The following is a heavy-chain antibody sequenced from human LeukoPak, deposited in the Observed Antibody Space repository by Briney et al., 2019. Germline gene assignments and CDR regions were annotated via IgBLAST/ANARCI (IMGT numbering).Heavy chain of an antibody. CDR2: ISYDGSNK. V-gene: IGHV3-30-3*01. D-gene: IGHD6-13*01. J-gene: IGHJ4*02. CDR1: GFTFSSYA. CDR3: ASEHSSSWYRTFDY. Sequence: PGGSLRLSCAASGFTFSSYAMHWVRQAPGKGLEWVAVISYDGSNKYYADSVKGRFTISRDNSKNTLYLQMNSLRAEDTAVYYCASEHSSSWYRTFDYWGQGTLVTVSS.